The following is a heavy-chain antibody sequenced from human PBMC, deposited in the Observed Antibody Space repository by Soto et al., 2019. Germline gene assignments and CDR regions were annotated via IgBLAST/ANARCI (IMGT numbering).Heavy chain of an antibody. Sequence: QVQLVQSGAEVKKPGSSVKVSCKASGGTFSSYAISWVRQAPGQGLEWMGGNIPIFATANYEQKYQGRLTRAAEEATSTAHMELSSRRSEETAVYSCASVGYSSSDFGEPFDYWGQGTLVTVSS. CDR2: NIPIFATA. J-gene: IGHJ4*02. V-gene: IGHV1-69*12. D-gene: IGHD5-12*01. CDR1: GGTFSSYA. CDR3: ASVGYSSSDFGEPFDY.